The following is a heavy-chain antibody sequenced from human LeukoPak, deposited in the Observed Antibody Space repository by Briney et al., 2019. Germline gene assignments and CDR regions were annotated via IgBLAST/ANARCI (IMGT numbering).Heavy chain of an antibody. Sequence: GGSLRLSCATSGFSFSNYDMYWARQAPGKGLEWVAFIQYDGSNKYYADSVKGRFTISRDNSKNTLYLQMNSLRAEDTAVYYCAKDSIVVVPAASSWFDPWGQGTLVTVSS. CDR2: IQYDGSNK. CDR1: GFSFSNYD. D-gene: IGHD2-2*01. V-gene: IGHV3-30*02. J-gene: IGHJ5*02. CDR3: AKDSIVVVPAASSWFDP.